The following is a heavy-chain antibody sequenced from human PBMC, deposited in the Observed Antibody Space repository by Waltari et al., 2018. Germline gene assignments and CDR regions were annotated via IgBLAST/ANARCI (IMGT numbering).Heavy chain of an antibody. CDR2: IKQDGSEK. Sequence: EVQLVESGGGLVQPGGSLRLSCVVSGVSLTGYWMSWVRQAPGKGLEWVANIKQDGSEKHYVDSVKGRFSISRDNAKNSVDLQMNSLRADDTAVYYCATDGGPFDYWGQGTLVTVSS. V-gene: IGHV3-7*01. CDR3: ATDGGPFDY. D-gene: IGHD3-16*01. J-gene: IGHJ4*02. CDR1: GVSLTGYW.